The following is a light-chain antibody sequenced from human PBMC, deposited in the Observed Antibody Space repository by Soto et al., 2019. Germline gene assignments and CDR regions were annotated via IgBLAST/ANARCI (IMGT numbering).Light chain of an antibody. Sequence: EIVLTQSPGTLSLSPGERATLSCRASQSVSSSYLAWYQQKPGQAPRLLIYGASSRATGIPDRFSGSGSGTDFTLTISRLEPEDFAVYYCQHHEAFGQGT. CDR3: QHHEA. V-gene: IGKV3-20*01. J-gene: IGKJ1*01. CDR1: QSVSSSY. CDR2: GAS.